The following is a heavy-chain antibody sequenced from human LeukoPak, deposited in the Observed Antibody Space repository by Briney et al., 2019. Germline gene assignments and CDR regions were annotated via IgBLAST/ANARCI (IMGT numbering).Heavy chain of an antibody. V-gene: IGHV1-3*03. CDR1: GYTFTSYA. CDR3: ATERYFDWLSNGFDC. Sequence: ASVKVSCKASGYTFTSYAMHWVRQAPGQRLEWMGWINAGNGNTKYSQEFQGRVTITRDTSASTAYMELSSLRSEDMAVYYCATERYFDWLSNGFDCWGQGTLVTVSS. J-gene: IGHJ4*02. D-gene: IGHD3-9*01. CDR2: INAGNGNT.